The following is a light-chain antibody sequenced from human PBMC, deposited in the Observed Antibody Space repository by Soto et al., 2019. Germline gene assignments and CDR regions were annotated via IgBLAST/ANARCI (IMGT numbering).Light chain of an antibody. CDR2: EVN. CDR3: SSYTSSNTLEV. CDR1: SSDVGGSNY. V-gene: IGLV2-14*01. J-gene: IGLJ1*01. Sequence: QSALIQPASVSGSPGQSITISCTGTSSDVGGSNYVSWYQHHPHRAPKLLIYEVNYRPSGVSNRFSGSKSGNTASLTISGLQAEDEAEYYCSSYTSSNTLEVFGIGTKLTVL.